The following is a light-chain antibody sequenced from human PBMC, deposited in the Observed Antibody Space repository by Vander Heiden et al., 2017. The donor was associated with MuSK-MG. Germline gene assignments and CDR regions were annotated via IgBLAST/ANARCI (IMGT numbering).Light chain of an antibody. CDR2: QVN. J-gene: IGLJ2*01. V-gene: IGLV2-23*02. CDR3: SSYAGSSIHVV. Sequence: QSALTPPASVSGSPGQSITISCTGTSSDVGSYNLVSWYQQHPGKAPKLIIYQVNKGPPGISDRFSGSKSGNTASLTIAGLQAEDEADYYCSSYAGSSIHVVFGGGTKLTVL. CDR1: SSDVGSYNL.